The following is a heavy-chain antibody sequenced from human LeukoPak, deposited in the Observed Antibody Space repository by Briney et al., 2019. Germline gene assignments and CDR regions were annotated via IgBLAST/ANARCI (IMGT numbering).Heavy chain of an antibody. CDR2: ISGSGGST. D-gene: IGHD2-21*02. Sequence: GASVKVSCKASGGTFSSYAMSWVRQAPGKGLEWVSAISGSGGSTYYADSVKGRFTISRDNSKNTLYLQMNSLRAEDTAVYYCAKDVVTAIPPLYYYGMDVWGQGTTVTVSS. CDR3: AKDVVTAIPPLYYYGMDV. V-gene: IGHV3-23*01. CDR1: GGTFSSYA. J-gene: IGHJ6*02.